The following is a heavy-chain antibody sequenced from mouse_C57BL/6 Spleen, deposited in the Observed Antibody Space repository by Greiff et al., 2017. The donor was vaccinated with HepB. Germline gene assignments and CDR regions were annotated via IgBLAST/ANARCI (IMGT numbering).Heavy chain of an antibody. CDR2: INPSSGYT. CDR3: ARGTMVTLFDY. V-gene: IGHV1-4*01. Sequence: VQLQQSGAELARPGASVKMSCKASGYTFTSYTMHWVKQRPGQGLEWIGYINPSSGYTKYNQKFKDKATLTADKSSSTAYMQLSSLTSEDSAVYYGARGTMVTLFDYWGQGTTLTVSS. CDR1: GYTFTSYT. J-gene: IGHJ2*01. D-gene: IGHD2-2*01.